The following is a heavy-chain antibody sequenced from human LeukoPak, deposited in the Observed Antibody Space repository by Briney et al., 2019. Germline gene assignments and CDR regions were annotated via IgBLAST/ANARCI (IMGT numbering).Heavy chain of an antibody. CDR2: IYSGGST. J-gene: IGHJ6*03. CDR3: ARDSSNYYDSSGYYYDYYYMDV. CDR1: GFTVSNNY. Sequence: GGSLRLSCAASGFTVSNNYMSWVRQAPGKGLEWVSVIYSGGSTYYADSVKGRFTISRDNSKNTVYLQMNSLRAEDTAVYYCARDSSNYYDSSGYYYDYYYMDVWGKGTTVTVSS. D-gene: IGHD3-22*01. V-gene: IGHV3-53*01.